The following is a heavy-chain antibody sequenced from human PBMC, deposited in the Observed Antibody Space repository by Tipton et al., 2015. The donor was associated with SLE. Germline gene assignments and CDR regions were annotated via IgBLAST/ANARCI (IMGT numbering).Heavy chain of an antibody. V-gene: IGHV4-30-2*01. J-gene: IGHJ4*02. CDR3: ARAGDY. Sequence: GLVKPSETLSLICAVSGASITSGAFSWSWIRQPPGKGLEWIGYIYHTGSTYYNPSLKSRVTISVDTSKNQFSLKLSSVTAADTAVYYCARAGDYWGQGTLVTVSS. CDR1: GASITSGAFS. CDR2: IYHTGST.